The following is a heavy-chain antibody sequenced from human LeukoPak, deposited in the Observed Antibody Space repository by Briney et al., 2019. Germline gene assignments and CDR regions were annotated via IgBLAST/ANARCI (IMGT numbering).Heavy chain of an antibody. V-gene: IGHV1-69*13. CDR1: GGTFSSYA. D-gene: IGHD6-19*01. J-gene: IGHJ3*02. CDR3: AREAYSSGWYSAFDI. CDR2: IIPIFGTA. Sequence: SVKVSCKASGGTFSSYAISWVRQAPGQGLEWMGGIIPIFGTANYAQKFQGRVTITADESTSTAYMELSSLRSEDTAVYYCAREAYSSGWYSAFDIWGQGTMVTVSS.